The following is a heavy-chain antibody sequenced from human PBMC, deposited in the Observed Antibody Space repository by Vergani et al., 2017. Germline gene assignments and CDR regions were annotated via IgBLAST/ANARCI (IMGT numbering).Heavy chain of an antibody. CDR3: ARDTPRDYYDSSGYYSPGYFDY. V-gene: IGHV1-24*01. J-gene: IGHJ4*02. CDR2: FDPEDGET. CDR1: GFTFTSSA. Sequence: QLVQSGPEVKKPGTSVKVSCKASGFTFTSSAVHWVRQAPGKGLEWMGGFDPEDGETIYAQKFQGRVTMTEDTSTDTAYMELSSLRSEDTAVYYCARDTPRDYYDSSGYYSPGYFDYWGQGTLVTVSS. D-gene: IGHD3-22*01.